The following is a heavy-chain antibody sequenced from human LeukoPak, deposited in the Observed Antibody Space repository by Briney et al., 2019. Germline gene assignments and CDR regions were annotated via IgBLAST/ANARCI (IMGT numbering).Heavy chain of an antibody. CDR3: AKPYGSGSYNY. V-gene: IGHV3-23*01. CDR1: GFTFASYA. D-gene: IGHD3-10*01. CDR2: ISYGGDST. Sequence: GGSLRLSCAASGFTFASYAMTWVRQAPGKGLEWVSGISYGGDSTYYADSVKGRFTISRDNSKNTLFLQMNSLRAEDTAVYYCAKPYGSGSYNYWGQGALVTVSS. J-gene: IGHJ4*02.